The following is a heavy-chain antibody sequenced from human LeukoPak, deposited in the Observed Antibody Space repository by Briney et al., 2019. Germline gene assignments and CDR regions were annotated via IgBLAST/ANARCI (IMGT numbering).Heavy chain of an antibody. Sequence: GGSLRLSCAASGFTVSSNYMSWVRQAPGKGLEWVSVIYSGGSTYYADSVKGRFTISRDNSKNTLYLQMNSLRAEDTAVYYCARHENYLEGFDPWGQGTLVTVSS. CDR1: GFTVSSNY. D-gene: IGHD5-24*01. CDR3: ARHENYLEGFDP. J-gene: IGHJ5*02. CDR2: IYSGGST. V-gene: IGHV3-53*01.